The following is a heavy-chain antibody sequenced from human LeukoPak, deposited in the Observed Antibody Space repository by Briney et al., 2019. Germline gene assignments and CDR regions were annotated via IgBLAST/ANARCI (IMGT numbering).Heavy chain of an antibody. Sequence: GGSLRLSCAASGFSFRTYDMIWIRQAPGKGLEWVSHISSSTSDYRRYAEFVRGRFTISRDNAKNSVYLEMNGLTKNDTAVYFCARGGRNDLRSWFDPWGQGTVVTVSS. CDR1: GFSFRTYD. D-gene: IGHD1-1*01. J-gene: IGHJ5*02. CDR2: ISSSTSDYR. CDR3: ARGGRNDLRSWFDP. V-gene: IGHV3-11*06.